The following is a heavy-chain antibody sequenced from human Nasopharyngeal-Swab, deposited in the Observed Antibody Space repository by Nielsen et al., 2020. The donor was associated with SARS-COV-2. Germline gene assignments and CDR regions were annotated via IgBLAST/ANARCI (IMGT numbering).Heavy chain of an antibody. D-gene: IGHD3-10*01. J-gene: IGHJ4*02. CDR3: ALEGSGSYYNYYFDY. CDR2: ISTSNSYI. V-gene: IGHV3-21*01. Sequence: VRQMPGKGLEWVSSISTSNSYIYYADSVKGRFTISRDNAKNSLYLQMNSLRAEDTAVYYCALEGSGSYYNYYFDYWGQGTLVTVS.